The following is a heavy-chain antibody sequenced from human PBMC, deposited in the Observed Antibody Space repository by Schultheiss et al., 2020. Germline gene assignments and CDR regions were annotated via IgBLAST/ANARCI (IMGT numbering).Heavy chain of an antibody. CDR3: ARGKWNYYYAMDV. D-gene: IGHD1-26*01. CDR1: GFTFSSYG. J-gene: IGHJ6*02. V-gene: IGHV3-30*03. Sequence: GGSLRLSCAASGFTFSSYGMHWVRQAPGKGLEWVAVISYDGSNKYYADSVKGRFTISRDNSKNTLYLQKNSLNPDDTAVYYCARGKWNYYYAMDVWGQGTTVTVSS. CDR2: ISYDGSNK.